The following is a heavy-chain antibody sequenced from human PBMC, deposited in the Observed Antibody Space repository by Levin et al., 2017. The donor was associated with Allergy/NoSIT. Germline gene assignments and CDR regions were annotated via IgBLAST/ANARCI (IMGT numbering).Heavy chain of an antibody. CDR1: GYTFTGYY. V-gene: IGHV1-2*06. Sequence: GASVKVSCKASGYTFTGYYMHWVRQAPGQGLEWMGRINPNSGGTNYAQKFQGRVTMTRDTSISTAYMELSRLRSDDTAVYYCARARYGSGWTYFDYWGQGTLVTVSS. CDR2: INPNSGGT. J-gene: IGHJ4*02. CDR3: ARARYGSGWTYFDY. D-gene: IGHD6-19*01.